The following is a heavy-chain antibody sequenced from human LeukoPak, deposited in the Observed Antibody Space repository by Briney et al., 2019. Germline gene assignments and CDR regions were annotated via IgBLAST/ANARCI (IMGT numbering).Heavy chain of an antibody. Sequence: ASVKVSCKASGYTFTSYGIIWVRQAPGQGLEWMGWISAYNGNTNYAQKFQGRVTMTRDTSTSTVYMESSSLRSEDTAVYYCARDATAARTSLYYFDYWGQGTLVTVSS. J-gene: IGHJ4*02. V-gene: IGHV1-18*01. CDR1: GYTFTSYG. CDR2: ISAYNGNT. D-gene: IGHD6-6*01. CDR3: ARDATAARTSLYYFDY.